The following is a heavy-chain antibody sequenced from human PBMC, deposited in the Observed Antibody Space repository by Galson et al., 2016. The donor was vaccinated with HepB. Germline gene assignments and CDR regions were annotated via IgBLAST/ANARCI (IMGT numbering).Heavy chain of an antibody. CDR2: ISGSGGSP. D-gene: IGHD1-14*01. CDR1: GFTFSSYA. Sequence: SLRLSCAASGFTFSSYAMTWVRQAPGKGLEWVSGISGSGGSPYYADSVKGRFTISRDNSKDTLYLQMNSLRAEDTAVYYCAKGLTFIYGMDVWGQGTTVTVSS. CDR3: AKGLTFIYGMDV. J-gene: IGHJ6*02. V-gene: IGHV3-23*01.